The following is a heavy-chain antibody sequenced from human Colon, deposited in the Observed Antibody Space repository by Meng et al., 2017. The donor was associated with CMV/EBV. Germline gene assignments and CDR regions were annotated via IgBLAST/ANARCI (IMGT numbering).Heavy chain of an antibody. V-gene: IGHV3-30*02. J-gene: IGHJ6*02. Sequence: GESLKISCEGSGFTFSNYGMHWVRQAPGKGLEWVAFIRYDGSNTYYSDSVRGRFTISRDSIKVYLQMNSLRTNDTGVYYCAKDELNNRNGVLDYFYYGMDVWGQGTTVTVSS. D-gene: IGHD1-1*01. CDR3: AKDELNNRNGVLDYFYYGMDV. CDR1: GFTFSNYG. CDR2: IRYDGSNT.